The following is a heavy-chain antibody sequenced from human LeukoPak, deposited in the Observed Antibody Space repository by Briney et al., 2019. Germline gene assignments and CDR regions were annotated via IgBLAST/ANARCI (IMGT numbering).Heavy chain of an antibody. V-gene: IGHV1-8*03. D-gene: IGHD3-3*01. CDR2: MNPNSGNT. J-gene: IGHJ4*02. CDR3: ARVLRAGFWSGYYMGY. Sequence: ASVKVSCKASGYTFTSYDINWVGQAPGQGLEWMGWMNPNSGNTGYAQKFQGRVTITRNTTRTTAYMELSSLGSEGTAVYYCARVLRAGFWSGYYMGYWGQGTLVTVSS. CDR1: GYTFTSYD.